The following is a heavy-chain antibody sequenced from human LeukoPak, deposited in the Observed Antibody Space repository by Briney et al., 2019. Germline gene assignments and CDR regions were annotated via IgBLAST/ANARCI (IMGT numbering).Heavy chain of an antibody. CDR1: GYTFTSYY. V-gene: IGHV1-46*01. D-gene: IGHD3-10*02. J-gene: IGHJ4*02. CDR3: ARDLSIFGESRPPFDY. Sequence: ASVTVSCKASGYTFTSYYIHWVRQAPGQGPEWMGIINTGGGDTSYLQKFQDRLTTTRDTSTSTVYMELSSLRSEDTAMYYCARDLSIFGESRPPFDYWGQGTLVTVSS. CDR2: INTGGGDT.